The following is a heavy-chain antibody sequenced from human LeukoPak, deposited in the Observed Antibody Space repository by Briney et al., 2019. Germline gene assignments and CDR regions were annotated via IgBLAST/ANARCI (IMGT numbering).Heavy chain of an antibody. CDR3: ARGGEYSSSWYFSGDMDV. J-gene: IGHJ6*02. V-gene: IGHV4-34*01. CDR2: IYYSGST. CDR1: GGSFSGYY. Sequence: PSETLSLTCGVSGGSFSGYYWSWIRQPPGKGLEWIGSIYYSGSTCYNPSLKSRVTISVDTSKNQFSLKLSSVTAADTAVYCCARGGEYSSSWYFSGDMDVWGQGTTVTVSS. D-gene: IGHD6-13*01.